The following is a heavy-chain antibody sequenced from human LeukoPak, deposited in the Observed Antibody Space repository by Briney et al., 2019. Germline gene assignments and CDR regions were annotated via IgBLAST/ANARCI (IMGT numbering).Heavy chain of an antibody. V-gene: IGHV3-7*04. D-gene: IGHD3-22*01. CDR1: GFTFSTYW. CDR2: INQGGSEK. CDR3: ARIYDNSGYYDY. J-gene: IGHJ4*02. Sequence: PGGSLRLSCAASGFTFSTYWMSWVRQAPGKGLEWVANINQGGSEKYYVDSVKGRFTISRDNAKNSLYLQMNSLGAEDTAVYYCARIYDNSGYYDYWGQGTLVTVSS.